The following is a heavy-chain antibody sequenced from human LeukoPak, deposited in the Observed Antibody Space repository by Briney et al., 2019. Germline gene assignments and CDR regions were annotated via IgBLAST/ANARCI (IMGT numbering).Heavy chain of an antibody. D-gene: IGHD1-26*01. V-gene: IGHV5-51*01. CDR2: IYAGDSDT. CDR1: GYSFTNYW. J-gene: IGHJ4*02. CDR3: ARSDGTYFDY. Sequence: PGGSLRLSCKASGYSFTNYWIGWVRQMPGKGLEWMGIIYAGDSDTRYSPSFQGQVTISADKSISTAHLQWTSLKASDTAIYYCARSDGTYFDYWGQRALVTVSS.